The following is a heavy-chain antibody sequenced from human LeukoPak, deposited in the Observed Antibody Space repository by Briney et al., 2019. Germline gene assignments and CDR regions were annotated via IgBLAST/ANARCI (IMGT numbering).Heavy chain of an antibody. D-gene: IGHD3-16*02. CDR3: ARGLQHYDYVWGSYRYTHSFDY. CDR1: GGSISSGGYY. J-gene: IGHJ4*02. CDR2: INHSGST. V-gene: IGHV4-39*07. Sequence: SETLSLTCTVSGGSISSGGYYWSWIRQPPGKGLEWIGEINHSGSTNYNPSLKSRVTISVDTSKNQFSLKLSSVTAADTAVYYCARGLQHYDYVWGSYRYTHSFDYWGQGTLVTVSS.